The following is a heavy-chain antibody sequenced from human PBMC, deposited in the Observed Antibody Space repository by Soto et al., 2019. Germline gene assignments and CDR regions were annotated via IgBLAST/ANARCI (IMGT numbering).Heavy chain of an antibody. Sequence: EVQLVESGGGLVQPGGSLRLSCTASGFTFSIFSMNWVRQAPGKGLEWVSYIRSNSSSRYYADSVKGRFTISRDNAKNSLYLQMNSLRAEDTAVYYCARMSSTLSPGSWGQGTLVTASS. CDR1: GFTFSIFS. D-gene: IGHD2-2*01. CDR2: IRSNSSSR. CDR3: ARMSSTLSPGS. V-gene: IGHV3-48*04. J-gene: IGHJ5*02.